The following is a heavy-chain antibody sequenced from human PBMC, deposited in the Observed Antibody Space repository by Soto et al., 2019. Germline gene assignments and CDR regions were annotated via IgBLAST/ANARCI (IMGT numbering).Heavy chain of an antibody. CDR1: GFTFSSYA. Sequence: EVQLLESGGGVVQPGGSLRLSCAASGFTFSSYAMSWVRQAPGKGLEWVSTTSSSGGSTYYADSVKGRFTISRDNSKNAFYLQMNSLRAEDMAVYYCAKDGGYGSGSYYSDDWGQGTLVTVSS. CDR3: AKDGGYGSGSYYSDD. V-gene: IGHV3-23*01. CDR2: TSSSGGST. J-gene: IGHJ4*02. D-gene: IGHD3-10*01.